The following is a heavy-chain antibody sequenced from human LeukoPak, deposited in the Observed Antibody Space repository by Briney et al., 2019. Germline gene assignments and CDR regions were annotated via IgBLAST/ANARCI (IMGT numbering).Heavy chain of an antibody. D-gene: IGHD4-17*01. V-gene: IGHV4-59*08. CDR3: ARRTTDFDY. Sequence: PSETLSLTCTVSGGSISSYYWTWIRQPPGKGLEWIGYIYYSGSTKYNPSLKSRVTMSVDTSKNRFSLKLSSVTAADTAVYYCARRTTDFDYWGQGTLVTVSS. CDR2: IYYSGST. CDR1: GGSISSYY. J-gene: IGHJ4*02.